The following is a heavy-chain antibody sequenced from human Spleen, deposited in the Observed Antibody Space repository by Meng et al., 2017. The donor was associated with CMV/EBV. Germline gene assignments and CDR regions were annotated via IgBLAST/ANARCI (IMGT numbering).Heavy chain of an antibody. J-gene: IGHJ5*02. CDR3: ARTIYCSSISCTNDMGWLNNWFDP. V-gene: IGHV3-30*04. D-gene: IGHD2-2*01. CDR1: GFTFSSYA. CDR2: ISYDGSNK. Sequence: GGSLRLTCAASGFTFSSYAMHWVRQAPGKGLEWVAVISYDGSNKYYADSVKGRFTISRDNSQNTLYLQMNSLRAEDTAVYYCARTIYCSSISCTNDMGWLNNWFDPWGQGTLVTVSS.